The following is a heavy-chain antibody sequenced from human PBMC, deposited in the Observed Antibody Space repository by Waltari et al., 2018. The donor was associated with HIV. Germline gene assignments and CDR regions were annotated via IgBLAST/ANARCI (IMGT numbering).Heavy chain of an antibody. J-gene: IGHJ3*02. CDR3: ARIAYCGGDCPSNAFDI. CDR1: GGTFSSYA. Sequence: QVQLVQSGAEVKKPGSSVKVSCKASGGTFSSYAISWVRQAPGQGLEWMGVIIPIFGTANYAQQFQGRVTITADESTSTAYMELSSLRSEDTAVYYCARIAYCGGDCPSNAFDIWGQGTMVTVSS. CDR2: IIPIFGTA. D-gene: IGHD2-21*02. V-gene: IGHV1-69*01.